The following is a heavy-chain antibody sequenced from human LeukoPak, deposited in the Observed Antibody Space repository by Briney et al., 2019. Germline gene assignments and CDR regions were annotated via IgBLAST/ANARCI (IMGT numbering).Heavy chain of an antibody. Sequence: SETLSLTCTVSGGSVSSGSYYWSWIRQPPGKGLEWIGYIYYSGSTNYNPSLKSRVTTSVDTSKNQFSLKLSSVTAADTAVYYCASASTGDYFDYWGQGTLVTVSS. CDR3: ASASTGDYFDY. CDR1: GGSVSSGSYY. CDR2: IYYSGST. V-gene: IGHV4-61*01. D-gene: IGHD7-27*01. J-gene: IGHJ4*02.